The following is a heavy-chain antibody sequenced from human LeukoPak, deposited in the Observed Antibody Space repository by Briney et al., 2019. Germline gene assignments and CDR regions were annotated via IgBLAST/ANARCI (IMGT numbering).Heavy chain of an antibody. CDR1: GGSITSYY. V-gene: IGHV4-4*07. CDR2: IYTSGST. Sequence: SETLSLTCTVSGGSITSYYWNWIRQPAGKGLEWIGRIYTSGSTYYNPSLKSRVTISVDTSKNQFSLKLSSVTAADTAVYYCARAIYGRSNSGYDYTRSFDYWGQGTLVTVSS. CDR3: ARAIYGRSNSGYDYTRSFDY. J-gene: IGHJ4*02. D-gene: IGHD5-12*01.